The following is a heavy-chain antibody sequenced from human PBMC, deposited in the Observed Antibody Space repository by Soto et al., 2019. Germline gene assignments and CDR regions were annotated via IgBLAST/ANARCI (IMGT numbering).Heavy chain of an antibody. D-gene: IGHD3-3*01. CDR3: ARDRETYYDFWSGPYFDY. J-gene: IGHJ4*02. Sequence: GSLRLSCAASGFTFSSYWMSWVRQAPGKGLEWVANIKQDGSEKYYVDSVKGRFTISRDNAKNSLYLQMNSLRAEDTAVYYCARDRETYYDFWSGPYFDYWGQGTLVTVSS. V-gene: IGHV3-7*01. CDR2: IKQDGSEK. CDR1: GFTFSSYW.